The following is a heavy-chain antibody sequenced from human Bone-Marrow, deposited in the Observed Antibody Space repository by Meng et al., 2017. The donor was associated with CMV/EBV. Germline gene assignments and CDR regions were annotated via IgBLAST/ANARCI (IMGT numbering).Heavy chain of an antibody. CDR2: IYYSGST. CDR1: GGSISSSSYY. V-gene: IGHV4-39*07. Sequence: SETLSLTCTVSGGSISSSSYYWGWIRQPPGKGLEWIGSIYYSGSTYYNPSLKSRVTITVDTSKNQFSLKLTSVTAADTAIYYCAGGSSSQGFEYWGRGTLVTVSS. CDR3: AGGSSSQGFEY. J-gene: IGHJ4*02.